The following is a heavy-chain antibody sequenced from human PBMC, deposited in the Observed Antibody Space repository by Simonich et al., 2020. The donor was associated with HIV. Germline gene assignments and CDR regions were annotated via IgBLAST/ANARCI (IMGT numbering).Heavy chain of an antibody. Sequence: QVQLVQSGAEVKKPGASVKVSCKASGYTFTGYYMHWVRQAPGQGLEWMGRINPNRGGTNYAQKVRGRVTMTRDTSISTAYMELSRLRSDDTAVYYCARGGAYYEGGAFDIWGQGTMVTVSS. CDR2: INPNRGGT. D-gene: IGHD3-22*01. V-gene: IGHV1-2*02. J-gene: IGHJ3*02. CDR1: GYTFTGYY. CDR3: ARGGAYYEGGAFDI.